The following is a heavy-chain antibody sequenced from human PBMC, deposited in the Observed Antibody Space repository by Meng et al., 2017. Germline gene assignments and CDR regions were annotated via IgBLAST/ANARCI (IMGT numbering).Heavy chain of an antibody. J-gene: IGHJ2*01. CDR1: GYTFTSYG. CDR3: ARAQYGGNSQDYRYFDL. CDR2: ISAYNGNT. D-gene: IGHD4-23*01. Sequence: ASVKVSCKASGYTFTSYGISWVRQAPGQGLEWMGWISAYNGNTNYAQKLQGRVTMTTDTSTSTAYMELRSLRSDDTAVYYCARAQYGGNSQDYRYFDLWGRGTLVTVSS. V-gene: IGHV1-18*01.